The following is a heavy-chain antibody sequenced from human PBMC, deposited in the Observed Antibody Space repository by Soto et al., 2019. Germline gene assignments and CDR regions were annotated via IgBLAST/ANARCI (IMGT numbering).Heavy chain of an antibody. D-gene: IGHD1-26*01. Sequence: GGSLRLSCAASGFTFTSYAMTWVRQAPGKGLEWVSAISGSGGSTYYADSVKGRFTISRDNSKNTLYLQMNSLRAEDTAVYYCAKGKETSGSSSMVFDYWGQGTLVTVSS. V-gene: IGHV3-23*01. CDR2: ISGSGGST. CDR1: GFTFTSYA. CDR3: AKGKETSGSSSMVFDY. J-gene: IGHJ4*02.